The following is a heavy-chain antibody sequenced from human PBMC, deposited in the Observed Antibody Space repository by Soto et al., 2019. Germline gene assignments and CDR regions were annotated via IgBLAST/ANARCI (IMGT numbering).Heavy chain of an antibody. CDR2: ISDRGHSA. V-gene: IGHV3-23*01. D-gene: IGHD2-21*01. CDR1: GFTFSTYA. Sequence: SGGSLRLSCAASGFTFSTYAMTWVRQVPGRGLEWLSTISDRGHSAYYADSVKGRFTISGDNSENTLYLQMNSLRAADTAVYYCARAYGGELGESLLLGGQGTLLTV. J-gene: IGHJ4*03. CDR3: ARAYGGELGESLLL.